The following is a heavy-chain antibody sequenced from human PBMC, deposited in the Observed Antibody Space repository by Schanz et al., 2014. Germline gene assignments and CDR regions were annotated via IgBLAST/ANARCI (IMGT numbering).Heavy chain of an antibody. CDR1: GYSFTEYF. D-gene: IGHD5-12*01. CDR2: INPNSGET. Sequence: QVQLVQSGPAVKKPGASMKVSCLASGYSFTEYFLHWVRQAPGQGLEWMGWINPNSGETNYEQKFKGRVTLTSDPSISTAFMELSGLTSDDTATYFCARARYTGYDCSGYWGQGTLLIVSS. CDR3: ARARYTGYDCSGY. V-gene: IGHV1-2*02. J-gene: IGHJ4*02.